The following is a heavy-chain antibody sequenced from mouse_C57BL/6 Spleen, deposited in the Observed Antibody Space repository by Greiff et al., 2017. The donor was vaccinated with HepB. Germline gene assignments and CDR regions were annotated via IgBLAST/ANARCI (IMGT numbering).Heavy chain of an antibody. Sequence: EVQRVESGGGLVKPGGSLKLSCAASGFTFSSYAMSWVRQTPEKRLEWVATISDGGSYTYYPDNVKGRFTISRDNAKNNLYLQMSHLKSEDTAMYYCAGDGYPNWYFDVWGTGTTVTVSS. CDR2: ISDGGSYT. J-gene: IGHJ1*03. CDR1: GFTFSSYA. CDR3: AGDGYPNWYFDV. D-gene: IGHD2-3*01. V-gene: IGHV5-4*01.